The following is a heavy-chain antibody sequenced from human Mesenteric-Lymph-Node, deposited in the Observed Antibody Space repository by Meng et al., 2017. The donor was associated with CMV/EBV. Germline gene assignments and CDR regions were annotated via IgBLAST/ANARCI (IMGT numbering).Heavy chain of an antibody. V-gene: IGHV1-69*06. J-gene: IGHJ4*02. Sequence: FSSYAISWVRQAPGQGLGWMGGIIPIFGTANYAQEFQGRVTITADKSTSTAYMELSSLRSEDTAVYYCARGRSPGYSGYDTPDFDYWGQGTLVTVSS. CDR2: IIPIFGTA. CDR1: FSSYA. CDR3: ARGRSPGYSGYDTPDFDY. D-gene: IGHD5-12*01.